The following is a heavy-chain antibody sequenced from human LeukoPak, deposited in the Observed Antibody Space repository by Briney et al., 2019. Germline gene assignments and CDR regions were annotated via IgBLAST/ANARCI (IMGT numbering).Heavy chain of an antibody. D-gene: IGHD3-3*01. Sequence: GGSLRLSCAASGFTFSSYAMSWVRQAPGKGLEWVSGISGSGGSTHYADSVKDRFTISRDNSKNTLYLQMNSLRAEDTAVYYCARERDDYYFDYWGQGTLVTVSS. CDR1: GFTFSSYA. J-gene: IGHJ4*02. CDR3: ARERDDYYFDY. V-gene: IGHV3-23*01. CDR2: ISGSGGST.